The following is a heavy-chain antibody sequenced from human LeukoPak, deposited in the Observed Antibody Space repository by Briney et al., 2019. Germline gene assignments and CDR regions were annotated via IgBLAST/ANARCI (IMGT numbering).Heavy chain of an antibody. CDR1: GFTFSSYA. CDR3: AKFYDILTGYFDY. D-gene: IGHD3-9*01. J-gene: IGHJ4*02. V-gene: IGHV3-23*01. CDR2: ISGGSGNT. Sequence: GGSLRLSCVASGFTFSSYAMSWVRQSAGKGLEWVSGISGGSGNTEYADSVKGRFTISRDNSKSTLYLQMNSLRAEDTAVYYCAKFYDILTGYFDYWGQGTLVTVSS.